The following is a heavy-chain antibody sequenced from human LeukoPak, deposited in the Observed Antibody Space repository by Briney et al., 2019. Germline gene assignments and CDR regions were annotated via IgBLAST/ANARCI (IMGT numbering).Heavy chain of an antibody. CDR1: GYTFSSYW. V-gene: IGHV5-51*01. D-gene: IGHD3-3*01. CDR3: ARQDDFRLDY. Sequence: GGSLRRSCKGSGYTFSSYWIGWVRQMPGKGLEWMGIIYPGDSDTRYSPSLQGQVTISVDTSIGTAYLQWSSLKASDTAIYYCARQDDFRLDYWGQGTLVTVSS. J-gene: IGHJ4*02. CDR2: IYPGDSDT.